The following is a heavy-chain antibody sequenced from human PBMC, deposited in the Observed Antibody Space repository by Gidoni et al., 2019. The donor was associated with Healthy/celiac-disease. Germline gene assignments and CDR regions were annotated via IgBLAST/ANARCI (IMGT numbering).Heavy chain of an antibody. CDR1: GGSISSYY. V-gene: IGHV4-59*01. D-gene: IGHD2-8*01. CDR2: IYYIGST. J-gene: IGHJ3*02. Sequence: QVQLPESGPGLVKPSETLSLTCTVSGGSISSYYWSWIRQPPGKGLEWIGYIYYIGSTNYNPSRKSRVTISVDTSKNQFSLKLSSVTAADTAVYYCARGLYDTDAFDIWGQGTMVTVSS. CDR3: ARGLYDTDAFDI.